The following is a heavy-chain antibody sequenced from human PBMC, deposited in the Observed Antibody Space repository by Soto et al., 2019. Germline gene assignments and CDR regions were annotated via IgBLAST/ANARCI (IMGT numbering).Heavy chain of an antibody. D-gene: IGHD2-2*01. Sequence: QVQLVQSGAEVKKPGSSVKVSCKASGGTFSSYAISWVRQALGQGLEWMGGIIPIFGTANYAQKFQGSVTITADDSTSIAYMELSSLISEDTAVYYWARHVTAAGYYYGMDVWGQGTTVTVSS. CDR3: ARHVTAAGYYYGMDV. CDR1: GGTFSSYA. CDR2: IIPIFGTA. V-gene: IGHV1-69*12. J-gene: IGHJ6*02.